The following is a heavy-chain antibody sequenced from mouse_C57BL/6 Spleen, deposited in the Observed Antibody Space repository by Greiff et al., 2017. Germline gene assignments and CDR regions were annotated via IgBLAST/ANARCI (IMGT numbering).Heavy chain of an antibody. V-gene: IGHV2-2*01. Sequence: VQLQQSGPGLVQPSQSLSITCTVSGFSLTSYGVHWVRQSPGKGLEWLGVVWSGGSTDYNAAFISRLSISKDNSKSQVFFKMNSLQADDTAIDYCARNDDGSTGYAMDYWGQGTSVTVSS. CDR1: GFSLTSYG. CDR3: ARNDDGSTGYAMDY. CDR2: VWSGGST. J-gene: IGHJ4*01. D-gene: IGHD2-3*01.